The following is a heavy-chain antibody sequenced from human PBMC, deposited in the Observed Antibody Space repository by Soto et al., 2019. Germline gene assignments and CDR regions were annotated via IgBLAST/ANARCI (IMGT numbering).Heavy chain of an antibody. CDR3: ASEMYSRSYYGADAFDI. J-gene: IGHJ3*02. CDR2: MNPNSGNT. V-gene: IGHV1-8*01. Sequence: QVQLVQSGAEVKKPGASVKVSCKASGYTFTSYDINWVRQATGQGLEWMGWMNPNSGNTGYAQKFQGRVTMTRNTSXSXXYMELSSLRSEDTAVYYCASEMYSRSYYGADAFDIWGQGTMVTVSS. D-gene: IGHD1-26*01. CDR1: GYTFTSYD.